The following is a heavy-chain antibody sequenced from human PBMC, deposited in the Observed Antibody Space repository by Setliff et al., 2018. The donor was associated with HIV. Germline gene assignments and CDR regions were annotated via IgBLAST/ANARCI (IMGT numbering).Heavy chain of an antibody. Sequence: GESLKISCAASGFTFSNAWMSWVRQAPGKGLEWVGRIKSKTDGGTTDYAAPVKGRFTISRDDSKNTLYLQMNSLKTEDTAVYYCTTGIMITFGGVIVIPGDYYYMDVWGKGTTVTVSS. CDR1: GFTFSNAW. CDR3: TTGIMITFGGVIVIPGDYYYMDV. V-gene: IGHV3-15*01. J-gene: IGHJ6*03. D-gene: IGHD3-16*02. CDR2: IKSKTDGGTT.